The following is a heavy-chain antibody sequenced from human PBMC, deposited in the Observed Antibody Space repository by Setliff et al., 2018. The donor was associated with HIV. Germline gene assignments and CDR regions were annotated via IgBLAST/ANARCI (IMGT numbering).Heavy chain of an antibody. J-gene: IGHJ5*02. Sequence: PSETLSLTCTVSGGSITGYYWSWVRQVPGKGLEWVSNTKFDGSESYYVDSVKGRFTISRDDAKNSLFLQVDSLTAEGTAVYLCANLWELGAWGQGTLVTVS. V-gene: IGHV3-7*01. CDR3: ANLWELGA. D-gene: IGHD3-16*01. CDR1: GGSITGYY. CDR2: TKFDGSES.